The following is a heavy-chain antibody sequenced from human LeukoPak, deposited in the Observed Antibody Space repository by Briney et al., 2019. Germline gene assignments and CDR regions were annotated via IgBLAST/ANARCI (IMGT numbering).Heavy chain of an antibody. D-gene: IGHD2-2*01. Sequence: ASVKVSCKASGYTFTGYYMHWVRQAPGQGLEWMGWINPNSGGTNYAQKFQGRVTVTRDTSISTAYMELSRLRSDDTAVYYCARDEGAGYCSSTSCYRRYYFDYWGQGTLVTVSS. V-gene: IGHV1-2*02. CDR1: GYTFTGYY. CDR2: INPNSGGT. J-gene: IGHJ4*02. CDR3: ARDEGAGYCSSTSCYRRYYFDY.